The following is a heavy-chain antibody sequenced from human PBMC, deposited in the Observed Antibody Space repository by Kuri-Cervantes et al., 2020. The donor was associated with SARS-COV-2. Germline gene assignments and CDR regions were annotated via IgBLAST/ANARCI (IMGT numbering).Heavy chain of an antibody. J-gene: IGHJ4*02. CDR3: ARDRWTVAGGLDY. V-gene: IGHV3-7*05. Sequence: GGSLRLSCADSGFTFSSYWMSWVCQAPGKGLEWVANIKQDGSEKYYVDSVKGRFTISRDNAKNSLYLQMNSLRAEDTAVYYCARDRWTVAGGLDYWGQGTRVTVSS. D-gene: IGHD3-10*01. CDR2: IKQDGSEK. CDR1: GFTFSSYW.